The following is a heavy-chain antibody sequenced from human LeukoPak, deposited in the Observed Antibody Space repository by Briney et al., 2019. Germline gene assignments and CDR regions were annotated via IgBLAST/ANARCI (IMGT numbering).Heavy chain of an antibody. V-gene: IGHV3-23*01. Sequence: AGGSLRLSCAASGFTFSSYAMSWVRQAPGKGLEWVSAISGSGGSTYYADSVKGRFTISRDNSKNTLYLQMDSLRAGDTAVYYCAKVHRSYYYYMDVWGKGTTVTVSS. CDR1: GFTFSSYA. J-gene: IGHJ6*03. CDR3: AKVHRSYYYYMDV. CDR2: ISGSGGST.